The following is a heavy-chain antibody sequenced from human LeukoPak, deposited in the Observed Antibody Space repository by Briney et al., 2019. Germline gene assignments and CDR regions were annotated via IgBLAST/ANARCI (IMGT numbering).Heavy chain of an antibody. CDR2: IIPIFGTA. V-gene: IGHV1-69*01. CDR3: ARVAKIRGVIIIPDSYGMDV. D-gene: IGHD3-10*01. Sequence: SVKVSFKASGGTFSSYAISWVRQAPGQGLEWMGGIIPIFGTANYAQKFQGGVTITADESTSTAYMELSSLRSEDTAVYYCARVAKIRGVIIIPDSYGMDVWGKGTTVTVSS. J-gene: IGHJ6*04. CDR1: GGTFSSYA.